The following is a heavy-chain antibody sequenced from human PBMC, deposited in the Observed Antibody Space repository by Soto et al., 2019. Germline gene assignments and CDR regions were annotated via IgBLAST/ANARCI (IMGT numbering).Heavy chain of an antibody. J-gene: IGHJ6*02. D-gene: IGHD3-22*01. CDR1: GGTFSSQA. Sequence: QVQLVQSGAEVQKPGSSVKVSCKASGGTFSSQAISWVRQAPGQGLEWMGGIIPVFKATNYAQKFQGRVMITADESTSTAYMDLYSLRSEDTAVYYCARDVPLNYYDGTYSYYAMDVWGQGTTVTVSS. CDR3: ARDVPLNYYDGTYSYYAMDV. V-gene: IGHV1-69*01. CDR2: IIPVFKAT.